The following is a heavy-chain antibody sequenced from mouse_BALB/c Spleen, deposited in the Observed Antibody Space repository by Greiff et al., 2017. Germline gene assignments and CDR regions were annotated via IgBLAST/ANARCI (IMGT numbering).Heavy chain of an antibody. D-gene: IGHD2-10*02. CDR2: INPSSGYT. CDR3: ARSVYGNDDYFDY. CDR1: GYTFTSYT. V-gene: IGHV1-4*02. Sequence: QVQLQQSAAELARPGASVKMSCKASGYTFTSYTMHWVKQRPGQGLEWIGYINPSSGYTEYNQKFKDKTTLTADKSSSTAYMQLSSLTSEDSAVYYCARSVYGNDDYFDYWGQGTTLTVSS. J-gene: IGHJ2*01.